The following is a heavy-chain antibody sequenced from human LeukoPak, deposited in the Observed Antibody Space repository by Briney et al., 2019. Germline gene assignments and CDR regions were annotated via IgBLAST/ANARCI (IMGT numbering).Heavy chain of an antibody. V-gene: IGHV1-2*06. CDR2: INPNSGGT. Sequence: ASVKVSCKASGYTFTGYYMHWVRQAPGQGLEWMGRINPNSGGTNYAQKFQGRVTMTRDTSISTAYMELSRLRSDDTAVYYCARDLTTMVWGGGWFDPWGQGTLVTVSS. CDR1: GYTFTGYY. CDR3: ARDLTTMVWGGGWFDP. J-gene: IGHJ5*02. D-gene: IGHD3-10*01.